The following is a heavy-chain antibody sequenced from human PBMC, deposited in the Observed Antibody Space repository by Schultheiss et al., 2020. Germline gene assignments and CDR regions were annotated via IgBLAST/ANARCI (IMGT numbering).Heavy chain of an antibody. D-gene: IGHD3-22*01. Sequence: GGSLRLSCKASGYSFPTYWIGWVRQMPGKGLEWMGVIYPGDSDTRYSPSFQGQVTISADTSISTAYLQWNRLKASDTAMYYCARVHYYYDSSGVDYWGQGTLVTGSS. V-gene: IGHV5-51*01. CDR1: GYSFPTYW. CDR3: ARVHYYYDSSGVDY. J-gene: IGHJ4*02. CDR2: IYPGDSDT.